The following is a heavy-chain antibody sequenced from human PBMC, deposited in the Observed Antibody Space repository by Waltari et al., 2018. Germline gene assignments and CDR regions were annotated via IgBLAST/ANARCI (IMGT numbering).Heavy chain of an antibody. J-gene: IGHJ4*02. V-gene: IGHV1-69*01. Sequence: QVQLVQSGAEVKKPGSSVKVSCKASGGTFSSYAISWVRQAPGQGLAGMGGIIPSFGTANYAQKFQGRVTITADESTSTAYMERSSLRSEDTAVYYWARDDGYGSGSYYNPKLDYWGQGTLVTVSS. CDR1: GGTFSSYA. CDR3: ARDDGYGSGSYYNPKLDY. CDR2: IIPSFGTA. D-gene: IGHD3-10*01.